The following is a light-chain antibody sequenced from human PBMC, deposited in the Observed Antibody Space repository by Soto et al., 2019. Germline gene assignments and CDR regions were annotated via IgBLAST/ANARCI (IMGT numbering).Light chain of an antibody. J-gene: IGLJ7*01. CDR1: TSDVGGYNY. CDR3: SSYAGSNILI. V-gene: IGLV2-8*01. CDR2: EVT. Sequence: QSALTQPPSASGSPGQSVTISCTGTTSDVGGYNYVSWYQQHPGKAPKLMIYEVTKRPSGVPDRFSGSKSGNTASLTVFGLQAEDAADYYCSSYAGSNILIFGGGTQLTVL.